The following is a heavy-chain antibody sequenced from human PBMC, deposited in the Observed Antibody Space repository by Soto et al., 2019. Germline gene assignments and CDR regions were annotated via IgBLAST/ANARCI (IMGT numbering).Heavy chain of an antibody. D-gene: IGHD3-22*01. CDR1: GGSISSDDYY. Sequence: SETLSLTCTVSGGSISSDDYYWCWIRQAPGRGLEWIGYIHFSGSIYYNPSLKSRATMSIDTAGNQFSLKVSSVTVADTAVYYCARDLDGLHDDTSGPFPRPGWGQGTLVTVSS. CDR2: IHFSGSI. V-gene: IGHV4-30-4*01. J-gene: IGHJ1*01. CDR3: ARDLDGLHDDTSGPFPRPG.